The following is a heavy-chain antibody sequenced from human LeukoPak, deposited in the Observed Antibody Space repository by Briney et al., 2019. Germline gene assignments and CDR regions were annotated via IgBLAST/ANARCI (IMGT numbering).Heavy chain of an antibody. CDR3: ARWTTTYLDY. D-gene: IGHD4-11*01. CDR2: INPSGGST. J-gene: IGHJ4*02. V-gene: IGHV1-46*01. Sequence: ASVKVSCKASGYTFTNYYIHWVRQAPGQGLEWMGIINPSGGSTNFAQKFQGRVTMTTDTSTITVYMELSSLRSEDTAVYHCARWTTTYLDYWGQGTLVTVSS. CDR1: GYTFTNYY.